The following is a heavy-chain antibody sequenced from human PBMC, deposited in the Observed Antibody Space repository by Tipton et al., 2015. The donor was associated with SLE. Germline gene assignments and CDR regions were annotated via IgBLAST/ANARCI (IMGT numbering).Heavy chain of an antibody. J-gene: IGHJ6*02. CDR1: GVSFSGYY. CDR2: INHSGST. V-gene: IGHV4-34*01. CDR3: ARGHLGYDFWSGSSSYYGMDV. D-gene: IGHD3-3*01. Sequence: TLSLTCAVYGVSFSGYYWSWIRQSPGKGLEWIGEINHSGSTNYNPTLKSRVTISLDTSKNQFSLKLSSVTAAETAVYYCARGHLGYDFWSGSSSYYGMDVWGQGTTVTVSS.